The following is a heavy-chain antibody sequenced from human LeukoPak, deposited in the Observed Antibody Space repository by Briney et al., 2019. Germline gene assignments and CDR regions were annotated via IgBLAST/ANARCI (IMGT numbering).Heavy chain of an antibody. D-gene: IGHD6-13*01. CDR2: IYTSGST. CDR3: ARGGYSSSWYDAFDI. V-gene: IGHV4-4*07. J-gene: IGHJ3*02. CDR1: GGSISSYY. Sequence: SETPSLTCTVSGGSISSYYWSWIRQPAGKGLEWIGRIYTSGSTNHNPSLKSRVTMSVDTSKNQFSLKLSSVTAADTAVYYCARGGYSSSWYDAFDIWGQGTMVTVSS.